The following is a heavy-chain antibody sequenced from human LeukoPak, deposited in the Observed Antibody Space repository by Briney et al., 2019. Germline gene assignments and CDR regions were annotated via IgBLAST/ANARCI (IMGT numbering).Heavy chain of an antibody. V-gene: IGHV3-48*03. CDR3: ARDFSGWQLWSTGFDY. Sequence: PGGSLRLSCAASGFTFSSYEMNWVRQAPGKGLEWVSYISSSGSTIYYADSVKGRFTISRDNSKNTLYLQMNSLRAEDTAVYYCARDFSGWQLWSTGFDYWGQGTLVTVSS. CDR2: ISSSGSTI. J-gene: IGHJ4*02. D-gene: IGHD3-22*01. CDR1: GFTFSSYE.